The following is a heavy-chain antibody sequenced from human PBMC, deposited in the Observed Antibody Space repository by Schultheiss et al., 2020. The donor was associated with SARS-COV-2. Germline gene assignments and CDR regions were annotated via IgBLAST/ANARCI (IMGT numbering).Heavy chain of an antibody. Sequence: GGSLRLSCAASGFTFSSYAMSWVRQAPGKGLEWVANIKQDGSEKYYVDSVKGRFTISRDNAKNSLYLQMNSLRAEDTAVYYCARGEAFYYYMDVWGKGTTVTVSS. CDR2: IKQDGSEK. CDR1: GFTFSSYA. V-gene: IGHV3-7*01. J-gene: IGHJ6*03. CDR3: ARGEAFYYYMDV.